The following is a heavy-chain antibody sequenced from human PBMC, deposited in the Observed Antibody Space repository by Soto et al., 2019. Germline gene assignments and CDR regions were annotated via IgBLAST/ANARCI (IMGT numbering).Heavy chain of an antibody. CDR2: INAGNGNT. D-gene: IGHD4-4*01. Sequence: GASVKVSCKASGYTFTSYAMHWVRQAPGQRLEWMGWINAGNGNTKYSQKFQGRVTITRDTSARTAYMELSSLRSEDTAVYYCARESYAYSNDTWFDPWRQGTLVTVSS. V-gene: IGHV1-3*01. CDR1: GYTFTSYA. CDR3: ARESYAYSNDTWFDP. J-gene: IGHJ5*02.